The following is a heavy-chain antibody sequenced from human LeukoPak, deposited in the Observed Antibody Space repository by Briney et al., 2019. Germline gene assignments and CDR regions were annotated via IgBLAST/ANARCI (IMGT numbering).Heavy chain of an antibody. CDR2: FDPYDGET. Sequence: GSSVKLSCKVSGSTLTELSMHWVRQAPGNGREWMGGFDPYDGETIYAQKFQGRVTMTEDTYKDTAYMELSSLRAEDTAVYYCATDVMVRQQLTFGYWGQGTLVTVSS. CDR3: ATDVMVRQQLTFGY. J-gene: IGHJ4*02. D-gene: IGHD6-13*01. CDR1: GSTLTELS. V-gene: IGHV1-24*01.